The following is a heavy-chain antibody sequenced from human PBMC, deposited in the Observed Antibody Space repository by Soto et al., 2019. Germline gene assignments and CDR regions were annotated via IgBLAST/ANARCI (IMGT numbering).Heavy chain of an antibody. D-gene: IGHD1-7*01. V-gene: IGHV3-30-3*01. CDR2: ISYDGSNK. CDR3: ARDQGGTTLYYHGMDV. CDR1: GFTFSSYA. Sequence: ESVGGVVQPGRSLRLSCAASGFTFSSYAMHWVRQAPGPGLEWVALISYDGSNKYYADSVKGRFTISRDNSKNTLYLQMNSLRPEDTAVYHCARDQGGTTLYYHGMDVWGQGTTVTVSS. J-gene: IGHJ6*02.